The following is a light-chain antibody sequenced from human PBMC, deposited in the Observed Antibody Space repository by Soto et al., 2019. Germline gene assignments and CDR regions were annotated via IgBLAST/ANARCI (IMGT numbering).Light chain of an antibody. J-gene: IGKJ1*01. CDR1: QSVSSY. Sequence: EIVLTQSPSNLSLSPGDRATLSCRASQSVSSYLAWYQQKPGQAPRLLIYETSSRATGIPDRFSGSGSQTDFTLTISRLEPEDFAVYYCQQYGTSPRTFGQGTKVDIK. CDR2: ETS. V-gene: IGKV3-20*01. CDR3: QQYGTSPRT.